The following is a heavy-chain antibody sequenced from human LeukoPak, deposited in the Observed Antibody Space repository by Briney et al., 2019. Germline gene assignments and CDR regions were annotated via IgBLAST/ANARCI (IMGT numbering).Heavy chain of an antibody. CDR2: ISSSSSYI. D-gene: IGHD2-15*01. Sequence: GGSLRLSCAASGFTFSSYWMNWVRQAPGKGLEWVSSISSSSSYIYYADSVKGRFTISRDNAKNSLYLQMNSLRAEDTAVYYCARVGCSGGSCYSAPYYYYGMDVWGQGTTVTVSS. J-gene: IGHJ6*02. V-gene: IGHV3-21*01. CDR3: ARVGCSGGSCYSAPYYYYGMDV. CDR1: GFTFSSYW.